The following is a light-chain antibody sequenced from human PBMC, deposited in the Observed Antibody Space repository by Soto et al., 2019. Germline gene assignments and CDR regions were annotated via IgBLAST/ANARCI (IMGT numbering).Light chain of an antibody. CDR1: QGISSY. CDR3: QQYYSYPLCT. J-gene: IGKJ2*02. Sequence: AIRMTQSPSSLSASTGDRVTITCRASQGISSYLAWYQQKPGKAPKLLIYAASTLQSGVPSRFSGSGSGTDFTLTISCLQSEDFATYYCQQYYSYPLCTFGQGTTLEIK. V-gene: IGKV1-8*01. CDR2: AAS.